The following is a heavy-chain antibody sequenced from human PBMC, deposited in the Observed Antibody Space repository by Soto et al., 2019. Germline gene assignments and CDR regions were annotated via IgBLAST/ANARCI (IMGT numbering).Heavy chain of an antibody. V-gene: IGHV4-59*01. Sequence: SETLSLTCTVSGGSISSYYWSWIRQPPGKGLEWIGYIYYSGSTNYNPSLKSRVTISVDTSKNQFSLKLSSVTAADTAIYFCARLVYDTRLNYMYFDFWGQGALVTVSS. J-gene: IGHJ4*02. D-gene: IGHD3-10*01. CDR1: GGSISSYY. CDR2: IYYSGST. CDR3: ARLVYDTRLNYMYFDF.